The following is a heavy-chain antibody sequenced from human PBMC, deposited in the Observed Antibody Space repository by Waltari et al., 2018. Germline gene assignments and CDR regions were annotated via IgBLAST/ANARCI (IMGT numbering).Heavy chain of an antibody. D-gene: IGHD1-26*01. Sequence: EVQLVQSGAEVKKPGATVKLSCKVSGYTFTDYYMKWVKQATGKGLEWMGLVDPEDGETIYAEKFQGRVTITADTSTDTAYMELSSLRSEDTAVYYCATGGGSYHRAFDIWGQGTMVTVSS. CDR1: GYTFTDYY. V-gene: IGHV1-69-2*01. J-gene: IGHJ3*02. CDR2: VDPEDGET. CDR3: ATGGGSYHRAFDI.